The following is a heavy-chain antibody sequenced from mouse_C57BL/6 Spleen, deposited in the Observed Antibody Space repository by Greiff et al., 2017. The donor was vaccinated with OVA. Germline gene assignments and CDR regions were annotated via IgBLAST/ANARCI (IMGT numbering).Heavy chain of an antibody. D-gene: IGHD4-1*01. CDR2: IRNKANGYTT. CDR3: ARYWDL. CDR1: GFTFTDYY. Sequence: EVKLMESGGGLVQPGGSLSLSCAASGFTFTDYYMSWVRQPPGKALEWLGFIRNKANGYTTEYSVSVKGRFTISIGNSQSMLYLQMNALRAEDSATYYCARYWDLWGQGTTLTVSS. V-gene: IGHV7-3*01. J-gene: IGHJ2*01.